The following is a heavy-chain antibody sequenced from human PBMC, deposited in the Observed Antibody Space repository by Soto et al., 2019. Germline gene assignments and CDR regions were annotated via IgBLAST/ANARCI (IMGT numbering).Heavy chain of an antibody. V-gene: IGHV1-45*02. CDR2: ITPFNGNT. CDR1: GYTFTYRY. CDR3: ARSMRELHAFDI. Sequence: EASVKVSCKASGYTFTYRYLHWVRQAPGQALEWMGWITPFNGNTNYAQKFQDRATITRDRSMSTAYMELSSLRSEDTAMYYCARSMRELHAFDIWGQGTMVTVSS. D-gene: IGHD1-26*01. J-gene: IGHJ3*02.